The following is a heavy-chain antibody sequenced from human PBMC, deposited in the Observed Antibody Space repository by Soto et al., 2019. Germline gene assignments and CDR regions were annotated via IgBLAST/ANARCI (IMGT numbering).Heavy chain of an antibody. V-gene: IGHV3-43*01. CDR1: GFTFDDYT. J-gene: IGHJ4*02. D-gene: IGHD3-10*01. Sequence: EVQLVESGGVVVQPGGSLRLSCAASGFTFDDYTMHWVRQAPGKGLEWVSLISWDGGSTYYADSVKGRFTISRDNSKNSLYLQMNSLRTEDTALYYCARGGSGSAIDYWGQGTLVSVSS. CDR2: ISWDGGST. CDR3: ARGGSGSAIDY.